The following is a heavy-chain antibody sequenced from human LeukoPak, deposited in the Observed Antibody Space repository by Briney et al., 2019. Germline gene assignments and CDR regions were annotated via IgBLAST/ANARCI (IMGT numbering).Heavy chain of an antibody. CDR2: INHSGST. CDR1: GGSFSGYY. Sequence: SETLSLTCAVYGGSFSGYYWSWIRQPPGKGLEWIGEINHSGSTNYNPSLKSRVTVSVDASKNQFSLKLSSVTAADTAVYYCARQVTIAVAGTDYWGQGTLVTVSS. J-gene: IGHJ4*02. D-gene: IGHD6-19*01. V-gene: IGHV4-34*01. CDR3: ARQVTIAVAGTDY.